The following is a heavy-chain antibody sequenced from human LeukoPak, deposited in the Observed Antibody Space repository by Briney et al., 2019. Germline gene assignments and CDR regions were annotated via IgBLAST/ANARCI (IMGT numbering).Heavy chain of an antibody. J-gene: IGHJ5*02. D-gene: IGHD3-9*01. CDR3: AREIYDILTGYYGWFDP. CDR1: GGSFSGYY. Sequence: SETLSLTCAVYGGSFSGYYWSWIRQPPGKGLEWIGYIYYSGNTNYNPSLKSRVTISVDTSKNQFSLKLSSVTAADTAVYYCAREIYDILTGYYGWFDPWGQGTLVTVSS. V-gene: IGHV4-59*01. CDR2: IYYSGNT.